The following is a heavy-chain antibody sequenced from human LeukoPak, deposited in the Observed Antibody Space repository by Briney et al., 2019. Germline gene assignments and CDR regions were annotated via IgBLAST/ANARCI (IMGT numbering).Heavy chain of an antibody. CDR2: NFYSGSA. CDR1: GGSMRNENYD. V-gene: IGHV4-39*01. J-gene: IGHJ6*03. D-gene: IGHD1-26*01. Sequence: SETLSLTCTISGGSMRNENYDWSWIRQPPGVGRERIGSNFYSGSADYYPSLQSRVTMSIETSHNPLSLKLRSVTAADTAVYYCARHVQDTSVNDCYRQSPQYSDHHYYMDVWGKGTTVTVSS. CDR3: ARHVQDTSVNDCYRQSPQYSDHHYYMDV.